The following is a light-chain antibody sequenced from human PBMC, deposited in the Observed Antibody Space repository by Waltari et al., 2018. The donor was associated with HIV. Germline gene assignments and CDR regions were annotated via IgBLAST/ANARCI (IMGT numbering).Light chain of an antibody. CDR2: EVS. Sequence: QSALTPPAAVSGSPGPSITLSFTGTSRDVGGYKYVSWYQQHPGKAPTLMIYEVSNRRSGFSNRFSGSKSCNRASLTISGLQAEDESDYYCSSYTSSNTVVFGGGTSLTVL. V-gene: IGLV2-14*01. J-gene: IGLJ2*01. CDR3: SSYTSSNTVV. CDR1: SRDVGGYKY.